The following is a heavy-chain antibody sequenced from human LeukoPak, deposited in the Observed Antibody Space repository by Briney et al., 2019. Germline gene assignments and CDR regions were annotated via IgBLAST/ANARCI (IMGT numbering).Heavy chain of an antibody. Sequence: SVKVSCKASGGTFSSYAISWVRQAPGQGLEWMGGIIPIFGTANYAQKFQGRVTITRNTSISTAYMELSSLRSEDTAVYYCARGFGGPYYYYYYMDVWGKGTTVTVSS. V-gene: IGHV1-69*05. D-gene: IGHD3-16*01. CDR2: IIPIFGTA. CDR3: ARGFGGPYYYYYYMDV. J-gene: IGHJ6*03. CDR1: GGTFSSYA.